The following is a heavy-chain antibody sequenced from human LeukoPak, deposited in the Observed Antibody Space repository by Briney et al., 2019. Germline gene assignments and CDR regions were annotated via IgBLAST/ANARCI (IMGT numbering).Heavy chain of an antibody. CDR1: GYTFTSYA. V-gene: IGHV1-3*01. J-gene: IGHJ4*02. CDR3: AREGGITSTSDY. D-gene: IGHD3-3*01. CDR2: INAGNGNT. Sequence: GASVKVSCKASGYTFTSYAMHWVRQAPGQRLEWMGWINAGNGNTKYSQKFQGRVSMTTDTSTSTAYMELRSLRSDDTAVYYCAREGGITSTSDYWGQGTLVTVSS.